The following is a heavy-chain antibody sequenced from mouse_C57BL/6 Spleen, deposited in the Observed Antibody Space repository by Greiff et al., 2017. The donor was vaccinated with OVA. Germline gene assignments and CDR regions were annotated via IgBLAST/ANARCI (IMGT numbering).Heavy chain of an antibody. CDR1: GYTFTSYW. Sequence: QVQLQQSGAELVKPGASVKLSCKASGYTFTSYWMQWVKQRPGQGLEWIGEIDPSDSYTNYNQKFKGKATLTVDTSSSTAYMQLSSLTSEDSAVYYCARRAVVVDYWGQGTTLTVSS. D-gene: IGHD1-1*01. CDR3: ARRAVVVDY. V-gene: IGHV1-50*01. J-gene: IGHJ2*01. CDR2: IDPSDSYT.